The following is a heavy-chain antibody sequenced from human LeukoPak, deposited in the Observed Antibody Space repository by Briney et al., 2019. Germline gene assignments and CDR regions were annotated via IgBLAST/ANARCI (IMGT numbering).Heavy chain of an antibody. CDR3: ARGPSGSYYPHLDY. CDR1: GGSISSSSYY. J-gene: IGHJ4*02. CDR2: VYYTGST. D-gene: IGHD1-26*01. V-gene: IGHV4-39*07. Sequence: PSETLSLTCPVSGGSISSSSYYWGWIRQPPGKGLEWIGSVYYTGSTYYNPSLKSRVTISVDTSKNQFSLKLSSVTAADTAVYYCARGPSGSYYPHLDYWGQGTLVTVSS.